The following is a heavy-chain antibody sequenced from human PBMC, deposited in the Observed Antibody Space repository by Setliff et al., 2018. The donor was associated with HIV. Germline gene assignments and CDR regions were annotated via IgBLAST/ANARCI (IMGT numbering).Heavy chain of an antibody. CDR2: INHSGST. D-gene: IGHD2-2*01. CDR1: GGSFSGYY. V-gene: IGHV4-34*01. CDR3: ARRGTSSNWFGP. J-gene: IGHJ5*02. Sequence: SETLSLTCAVYGGSFSGYYWSWIRQPPGKGLEWIGEINHSGSTNYNPSLKSRVTISVDTSKNQFSLKLTSVTAADTAVYYCARRGTSSNWFGPWGQGTLVTVSS.